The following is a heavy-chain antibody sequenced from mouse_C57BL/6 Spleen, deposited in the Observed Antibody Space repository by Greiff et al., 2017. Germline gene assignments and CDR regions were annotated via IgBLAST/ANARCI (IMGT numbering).Heavy chain of an antibody. CDR1: GYTFTSYW. V-gene: IGHV1-59*01. CDR3: ARGELGRGYFDY. Sequence: QVQLQQPGAELVRPGTSVKLSCKASGYTFTSYWMHWVKQRPGQGLEWIGVIDPSDSYTNYNQKFKGKATLTVDTSSSTAYMQLSSLTSEDSAVYYCARGELGRGYFDYWGQGTTLTVSS. D-gene: IGHD4-1*01. J-gene: IGHJ2*01. CDR2: IDPSDSYT.